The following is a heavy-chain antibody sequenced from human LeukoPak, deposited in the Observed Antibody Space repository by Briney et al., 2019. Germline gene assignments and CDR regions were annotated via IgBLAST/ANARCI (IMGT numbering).Heavy chain of an antibody. J-gene: IGHJ1*01. D-gene: IGHD2-15*01. V-gene: IGHV3-30*18. Sequence: GRSLRLSCAASGFTFDNYGMHWVRQAPGKGLEWVADISSDGATQYYADSVKGRFTISRDNSKNTLNLQMNSLRPGDTAVYYCAKGCLGGGNCFFFQHWGRGTLVTVSS. CDR3: AKGCLGGGNCFFFQH. CDR2: ISSDGATQ. CDR1: GFTFDNYG.